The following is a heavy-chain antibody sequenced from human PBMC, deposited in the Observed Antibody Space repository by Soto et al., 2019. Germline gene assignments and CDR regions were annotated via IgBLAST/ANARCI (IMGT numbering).Heavy chain of an antibody. V-gene: IGHV5-51*01. J-gene: IGHJ6*02. CDR2: IYPGDSDT. CDR3: ARLCSGGSCYPYYYYGMDV. Sequence: GESLKISCKGSGYSFTSYWIGWVRQMPGKGLEWMGIIYPGDSDTRYSPSFQGQVTISADKSISTAYLQWSSLKASDTAMYYCARLCSGGSCYPYYYYGMDVWGQGTTVTVSS. D-gene: IGHD2-15*01. CDR1: GYSFTSYW.